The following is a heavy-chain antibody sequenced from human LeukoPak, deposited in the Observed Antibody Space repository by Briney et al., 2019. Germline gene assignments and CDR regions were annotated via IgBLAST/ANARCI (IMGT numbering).Heavy chain of an antibody. CDR3: ARELGGSGWYEDYFDY. D-gene: IGHD6-19*01. Sequence: PGGSLRLSCAASGFTFSSYSMNWVRQAPGKGLEWVSSISSSSSYIYYADSVKGRFTISRDNAKNSLYLQMNSLRAEDTAVYYCARELGGSGWYEDYFDYWGRGTLVTVSS. V-gene: IGHV3-21*01. CDR1: GFTFSSYS. CDR2: ISSSSSYI. J-gene: IGHJ4*02.